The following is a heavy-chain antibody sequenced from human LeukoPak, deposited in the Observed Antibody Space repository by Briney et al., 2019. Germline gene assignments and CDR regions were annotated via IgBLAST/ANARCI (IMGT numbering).Heavy chain of an antibody. V-gene: IGHV3-53*01. CDR2: IYGGGST. Sequence: PGGSLRLSCAATGLSVSSNFMSWVRQAPGKGLEWVSVIYGGGSTYYADSVKGRFTISRDTPKNTLYLQMNSLRVEDTAVYYCAADTGWRCGGDCYESAFDIWGQGTMVTVSS. CDR3: AADTGWRCGGDCYESAFDI. J-gene: IGHJ3*02. D-gene: IGHD2-21*02. CDR1: GLSVSSNF.